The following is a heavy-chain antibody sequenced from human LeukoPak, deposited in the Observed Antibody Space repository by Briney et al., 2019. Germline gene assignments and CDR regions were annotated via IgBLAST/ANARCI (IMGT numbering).Heavy chain of an antibody. D-gene: IGHD3-10*01. V-gene: IGHV3-30*02. Sequence: GGSLRLSCAASGFTFSSYGMHWVRQAPGKGLEWVAFIRYDGSNKYYADSVKGRFTISRDNSKNTLYLQMNSLRAEDTAVYYCRYYGSGSYYTLDYWGQGTLVTVSP. CDR2: IRYDGSNK. J-gene: IGHJ4*02. CDR3: RYYGSGSYYTLDY. CDR1: GFTFSSYG.